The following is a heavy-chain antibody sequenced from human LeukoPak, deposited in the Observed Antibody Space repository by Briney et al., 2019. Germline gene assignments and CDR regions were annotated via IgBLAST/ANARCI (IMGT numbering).Heavy chain of an antibody. V-gene: IGHV1-2*02. Sequence: ASVKVSCKASGYTFTGYYMHWVRQAPGQGLEWVGWINPNSGGTNYAQKFQGRVTMTRDTSISTAYMELSRLRSDDAAVYYCARDMLSHYYDSSGYYYFDYWGQGTLVTVSS. D-gene: IGHD3-22*01. CDR1: GYTFTGYY. CDR2: INPNSGGT. J-gene: IGHJ4*02. CDR3: ARDMLSHYYDSSGYYYFDY.